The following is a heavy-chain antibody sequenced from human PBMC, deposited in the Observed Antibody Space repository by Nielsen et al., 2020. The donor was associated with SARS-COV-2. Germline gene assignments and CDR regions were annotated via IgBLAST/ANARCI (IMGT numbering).Heavy chain of an antibody. Sequence: GESLKISCAASGFTFSSYAMSWVRQAPGKGLEWVSAISGSGGSTYYADSVKGRFTISRDNSKNSLYLQMNSLRAEDTAVYYCARDSSPIVVVPAATGALDYWGQGTLVTVSS. V-gene: IGHV3-23*01. CDR1: GFTFSSYA. D-gene: IGHD2-2*01. CDR3: ARDSSPIVVVPAATGALDY. J-gene: IGHJ4*02. CDR2: ISGSGGST.